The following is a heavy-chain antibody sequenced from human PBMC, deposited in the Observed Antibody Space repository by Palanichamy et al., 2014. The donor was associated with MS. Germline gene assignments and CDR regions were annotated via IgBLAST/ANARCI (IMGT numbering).Heavy chain of an antibody. CDR3: AMPYGDYNTNYYYYGMDV. CDR2: IIPIFGTA. V-gene: IGHV1-69*06. D-gene: IGHD4-17*01. CDR1: GGTFSSYA. J-gene: IGHJ6*02. Sequence: QVQLVQSGAEVKKPGSSVKVSCKASGGTFSSYAISWVRQAPGQGLEWMGGIIPIFGTANYAQKFQGRVTITADKSTSTAYMELSSLRSEDTAVYYCAMPYGDYNTNYYYYGMDVWGQGTTVTVSS.